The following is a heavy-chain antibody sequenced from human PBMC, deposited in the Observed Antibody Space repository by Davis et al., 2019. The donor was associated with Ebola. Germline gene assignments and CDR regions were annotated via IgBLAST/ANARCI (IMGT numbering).Heavy chain of an antibody. D-gene: IGHD4-11*01. Sequence: ASVKVSCKASGYTFTGYYMHWVRQAPGQGLEWMGWINPNSGGTNYAQKFQGRVTMTRDTSISTAYMELSRLRSDDTAVYYCARDSNAYSNYFYYYYYMDVWGKGTTVTVSS. CDR3: ARDSNAYSNYFYYYYYMDV. V-gene: IGHV1-2*02. J-gene: IGHJ6*03. CDR2: INPNSGGT. CDR1: GYTFTGYY.